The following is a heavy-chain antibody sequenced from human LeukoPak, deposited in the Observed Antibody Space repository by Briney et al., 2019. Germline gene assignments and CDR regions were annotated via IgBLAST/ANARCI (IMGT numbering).Heavy chain of an antibody. CDR1: GCTFTSYD. Sequence: ASVKVSCKASGCTFTSYDINWVRQATGQGLEWMGWMNPNSGNTGYAQKFQGRVTMTRNTSISTAYMELSSLRSKDTAVYYCARVFYYDSSGYYWIDYWGQGTLVTVSS. CDR2: MNPNSGNT. J-gene: IGHJ4*02. V-gene: IGHV1-8*01. D-gene: IGHD3-22*01. CDR3: ARVFYYDSSGYYWIDY.